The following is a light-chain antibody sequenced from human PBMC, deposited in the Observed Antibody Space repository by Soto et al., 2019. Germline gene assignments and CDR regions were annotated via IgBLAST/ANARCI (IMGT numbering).Light chain of an antibody. V-gene: IGKV1-5*03. CDR1: QDIGTW. J-gene: IGKJ1*01. CDR2: RAS. CDR3: QQYHIYSWT. Sequence: MTQSPSTLSASVGDRVTIACRSSQDIGTWLAWYQQKPEKAPKVLIYRASHLESGVPSRFSASGSGTEFSLTINSLQADDFATYYCQQYHIYSWTFGQGSMV.